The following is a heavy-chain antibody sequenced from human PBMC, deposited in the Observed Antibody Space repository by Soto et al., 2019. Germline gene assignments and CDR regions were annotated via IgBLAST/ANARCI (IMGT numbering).Heavy chain of an antibody. Sequence: PGGSLRLSCAASGFAFNTYWMHWVRQAPGKGLVWVSRMNSDGSSITYADSVKGRFTISRDSAKNTMYLQVHSLRVEDTAVYYCAREIATTGLYFFDYWGQGTLVTVSS. CDR2: MNSDGSSI. J-gene: IGHJ4*02. CDR3: AREIATTGLYFFDY. CDR1: GFAFNTYW. D-gene: IGHD6-13*01. V-gene: IGHV3-74*01.